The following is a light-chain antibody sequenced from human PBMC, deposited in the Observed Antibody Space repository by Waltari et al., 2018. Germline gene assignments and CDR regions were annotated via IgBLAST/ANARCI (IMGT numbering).Light chain of an antibody. Sequence: DIQMTQSPSSLSASVGDRVTITCRASRSVTNFLNWYQQKPGKAPKLLIYAATNLQSGVPSRFSGSGSGTDFTLTISSLQPEDFATYHCQQSHSTPLTFGGGTKAEFK. V-gene: IGKV1-39*01. CDR3: QQSHSTPLT. J-gene: IGKJ4*01. CDR1: RSVTNF. CDR2: AAT.